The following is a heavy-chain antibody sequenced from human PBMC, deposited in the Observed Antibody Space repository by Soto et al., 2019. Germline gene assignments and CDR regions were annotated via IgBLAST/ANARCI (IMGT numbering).Heavy chain of an antibody. D-gene: IGHD3-16*01. Sequence: QVQLQESGPGLVKPSGTLSLTCAASSGSIFTTNWWSWVRQSPGRGLQWIGDIYHSGSPKYNPSLKSRGSISIDKSKARFFLNLTSVTAADTAVYYCARKPDVATAKVGGGYVFDVWGQGTMVTVSS. CDR1: SGSIFTTNW. J-gene: IGHJ3*01. CDR3: ARKPDVATAKVGGGYVFDV. V-gene: IGHV4-4*02. CDR2: IYHSGSP.